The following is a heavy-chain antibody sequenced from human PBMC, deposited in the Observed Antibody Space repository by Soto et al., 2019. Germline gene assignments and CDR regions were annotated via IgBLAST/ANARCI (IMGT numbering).Heavy chain of an antibody. CDR2: IIPLFGTA. V-gene: IGHV1-69*01. D-gene: IGHD2-15*01. CDR1: GGTFSSYA. J-gene: IGHJ6*02. Sequence: QVQLVQSGAEVKKPGSSVKVSCKASGGTFSSYAISWVRQAPGQGLEWMGGIIPLFGTANYAQKFQGRVTITADESTRTADMELSSLRSEDTVVYYCARSRWVVAATYYYYGMDVWGQGTTVTVSS. CDR3: ARSRWVVAATYYYYGMDV.